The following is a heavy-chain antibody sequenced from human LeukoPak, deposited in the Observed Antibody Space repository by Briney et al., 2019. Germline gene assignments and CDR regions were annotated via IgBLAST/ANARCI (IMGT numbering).Heavy chain of an antibody. CDR2: ISYDGSKK. CDR1: GFSFNNYG. D-gene: IGHD3-22*01. CDR3: AKDHYYDSSGHFDY. Sequence: GGSLRLSCAASGFSFNNYGMQWVRQAPGKGLEWVAVISYDGSKKHYADSVKGRFTISRDNSKNTLFLQMNSLRAQDTAVYYCAKDHYYDSSGHFDYWGQGTLVTVSS. V-gene: IGHV3-30*18. J-gene: IGHJ4*02.